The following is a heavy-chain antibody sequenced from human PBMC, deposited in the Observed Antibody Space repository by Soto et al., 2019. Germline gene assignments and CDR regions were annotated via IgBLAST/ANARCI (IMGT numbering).Heavy chain of an antibody. CDR3: AREENCSDGICYSEYFQR. D-gene: IGHD2-15*01. CDR2: VNPSGGST. J-gene: IGHJ1*01. Sequence: ASVKVSCKASGYIFTAYSMHWVRQAPGQGLEWMGVVNPSGGSTNYAQKFRGRITMTRDTSTSTVYMDLSSLTSEDTAVYYCAREENCSDGICYSEYFQRWGQGTLVTVS. V-gene: IGHV1-46*01. CDR1: GYIFTAYS.